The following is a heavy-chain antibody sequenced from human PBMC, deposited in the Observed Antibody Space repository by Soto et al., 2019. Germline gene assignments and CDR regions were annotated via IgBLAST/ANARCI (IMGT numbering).Heavy chain of an antibody. CDR2: ISSSSSYI. Sequence: EVQLVESGGGLVKPGGSLRLSCAASGFTFSSYSMNWVRQAPGKGLEWVSSISSSSSYIYYADSVKGRFTISRDNAKNSLYLQMNSLRAEDTAVYYCARDLQLLWFGEFYYFDYWGQGTLVTVSS. J-gene: IGHJ4*02. CDR1: GFTFSSYS. D-gene: IGHD3-10*01. V-gene: IGHV3-21*01. CDR3: ARDLQLLWFGEFYYFDY.